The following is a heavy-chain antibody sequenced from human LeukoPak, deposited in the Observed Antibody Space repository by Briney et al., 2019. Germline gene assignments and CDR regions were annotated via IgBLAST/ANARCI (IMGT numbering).Heavy chain of an antibody. CDR3: ARDPAEEYCGGDCYHDY. CDR1: GFTVSSNY. Sequence: GALRLSCAASGFTVSSNYMSWVRQAPGKGLEWVSSISSSSSYIYYADSVKGRFTISRDNAKNSLYLQMNSLRAEDTAVYYCARDPAEEYCGGDCYHDYWGQGTLVTVSS. V-gene: IGHV3-21*01. J-gene: IGHJ4*02. CDR2: ISSSSSYI. D-gene: IGHD2-21*02.